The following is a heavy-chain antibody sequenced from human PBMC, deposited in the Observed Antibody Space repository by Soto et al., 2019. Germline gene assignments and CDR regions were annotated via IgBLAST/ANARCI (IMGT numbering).Heavy chain of an antibody. CDR3: AKGSSGYDFYYYYMDV. CDR1: GFTFSSYA. Sequence: EVHLLESGGGLVQPGGSLTLSCAAPGFTFSSYAMSWVRQAPGKGLEWVSAISGSGGSKYYADSVKGRFTISRDNPKNTLYLQMNSLRAEDTAVYYCAKGSSGYDFYYYYMDVWGKGTTVTVSS. J-gene: IGHJ6*03. CDR2: ISGSGGSK. V-gene: IGHV3-23*01. D-gene: IGHD5-12*01.